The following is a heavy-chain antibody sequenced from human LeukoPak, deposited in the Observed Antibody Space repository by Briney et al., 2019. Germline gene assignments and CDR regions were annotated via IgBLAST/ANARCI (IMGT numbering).Heavy chain of an antibody. Sequence: KPGGSLRLSCAASGFTFSSYSMNWVRQAAGKGLKWVSSISSSSSYIYYADSVKGRFTISRDNAKNSLYLQMNSLRAEDTAVYYCARDRMTTVTLDYWGQGTLVTVSS. D-gene: IGHD4-17*01. J-gene: IGHJ4*02. V-gene: IGHV3-21*01. CDR2: ISSSSSYI. CDR3: ARDRMTTVTLDY. CDR1: GFTFSSYS.